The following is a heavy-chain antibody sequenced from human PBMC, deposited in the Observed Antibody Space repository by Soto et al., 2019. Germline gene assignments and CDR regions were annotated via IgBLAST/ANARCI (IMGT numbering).Heavy chain of an antibody. D-gene: IGHD6-19*01. CDR1: GFTFSDYW. Sequence: EVQLVESGGDLVQPGGSLRLSCAASGFTFSDYWMHWVRQVPGKGLVWVSRINTDGSGTSYADFVKGRFTISRDNAKNTLSLQTNILSADDTAVYYSATLQWAGPDYWDQGTLVTVSS. J-gene: IGHJ4*02. CDR2: INTDGSGT. CDR3: ATLQWAGPDY. V-gene: IGHV3-74*01.